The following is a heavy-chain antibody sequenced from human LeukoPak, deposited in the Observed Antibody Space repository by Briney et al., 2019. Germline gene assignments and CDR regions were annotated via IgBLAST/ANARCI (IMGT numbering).Heavy chain of an antibody. CDR2: IYYSGST. CDR3: AREATILSAFDI. CDR1: GYSISSGYY. Sequence: SETLSLTCAVSGYSISSGYYWGWIRQPPGKGLEWIGSIYYSGSTYYNPSLKSRVTISVDTSKNQFSLKLSSVTAADTAVYYCAREATILSAFDIWGQGTMVTVSS. J-gene: IGHJ3*02. V-gene: IGHV4-38-2*01. D-gene: IGHD5-12*01.